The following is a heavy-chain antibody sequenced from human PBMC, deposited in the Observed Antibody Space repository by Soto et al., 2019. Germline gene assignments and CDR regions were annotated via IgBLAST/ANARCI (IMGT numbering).Heavy chain of an antibody. CDR1: GGTFSSYA. V-gene: IGHV1-69*01. D-gene: IGHD2-15*01. Sequence: QVQLVQSGAEVKKPGSSVKVSCKASGGTFSSYAISWVRQAPGQGLEWMGGFIPIFGTANYAQKFQGRVTITADESTSTAYMELSSLRSEDTAVYYCARWHCSGGSCYLWFDPWGQGTLVTVSS. CDR2: FIPIFGTA. J-gene: IGHJ5*02. CDR3: ARWHCSGGSCYLWFDP.